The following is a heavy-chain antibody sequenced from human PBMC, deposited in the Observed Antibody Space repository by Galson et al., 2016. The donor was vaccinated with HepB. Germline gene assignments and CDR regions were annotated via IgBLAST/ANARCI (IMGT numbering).Heavy chain of an antibody. CDR3: ARSLYSGSYLGMDV. Sequence: PALVKPTQTLTLTCTFSGFSLSTSGMCVNWIRQPPGKALEWLALIDWDDDKYYSTSLKTRLTISKDTSKNQVVLTMTNMDPMDTATYYCARSLYSGSYLGMDVWGQGTTVTVSS. D-gene: IGHD1-26*01. CDR1: GFSLSTSGMC. V-gene: IGHV2-70*01. CDR2: IDWDDDK. J-gene: IGHJ6*02.